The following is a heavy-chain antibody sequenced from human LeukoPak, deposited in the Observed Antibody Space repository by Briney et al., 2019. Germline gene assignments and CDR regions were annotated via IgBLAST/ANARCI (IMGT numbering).Heavy chain of an antibody. CDR2: SWYDGSTK. D-gene: IGHD3-10*01. CDR3: AKDPAYYGSGSYFDY. Sequence: GGSLRLSCAASGFTFSNYGMHWVRQAPGKGLEWVAVSWYDGSTKYYADSVKGRFSISRDNSKNTLYLQMNSLRAEDTAVYYCAKDPAYYGSGSYFDYWGQGTLVTVSS. J-gene: IGHJ4*02. CDR1: GFTFSNYG. V-gene: IGHV3-30*02.